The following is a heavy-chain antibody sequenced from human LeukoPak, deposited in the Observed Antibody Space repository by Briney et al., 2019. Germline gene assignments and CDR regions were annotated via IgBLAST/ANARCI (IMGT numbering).Heavy chain of an antibody. CDR1: GGSISPYY. D-gene: IGHD3-22*01. J-gene: IGHJ3*02. V-gene: IGHV4-59*08. CDR3: ARVGGYYDSSGYYLIHAFDI. Sequence: SETLSHTCTVSGGSISPYYWSWIRQPPGKGLEWIGYIYYSGSTNYNPSLKSRVTISVDTSKNQFSLKLSSVTAADTAVYYCARVGGYYDSSGYYLIHAFDIWGQGTMVAVSS. CDR2: IYYSGST.